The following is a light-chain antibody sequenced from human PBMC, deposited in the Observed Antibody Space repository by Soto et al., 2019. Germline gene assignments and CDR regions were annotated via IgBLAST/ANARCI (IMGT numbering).Light chain of an antibody. J-gene: IGKJ4*01. CDR3: QQLNSFPLT. CDR2: DAS. Sequence: DIPLTQSPSFLSASVGDRVTITCRASQGISSYLAWYQQKPGKAPKLLIYDASTLQSGVPSRFSGSGSGTEFTLTISSLQPEDFATYYCQQLNSFPLTSGGGTKVEIK. V-gene: IGKV1-9*01. CDR1: QGISSY.